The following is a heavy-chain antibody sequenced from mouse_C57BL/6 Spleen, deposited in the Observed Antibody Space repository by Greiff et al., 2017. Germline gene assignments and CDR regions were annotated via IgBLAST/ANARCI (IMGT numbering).Heavy chain of an antibody. CDR3: AKLEWLLRRDAMDY. CDR1: GFSLTSYG. Sequence: VKLMESGPGLVAPSQSLSITCTVSGFSLTSYGVSWVRQPPGKGLEWLGVIGGDGSTNYPSALISRLSISKDNSKSQVFLKLNSLQTDETATYYCAKLEWLLRRDAMDYWGQGTSVTVSS. J-gene: IGHJ4*01. CDR2: IGGDGST. D-gene: IGHD2-3*01. V-gene: IGHV2-3*01.